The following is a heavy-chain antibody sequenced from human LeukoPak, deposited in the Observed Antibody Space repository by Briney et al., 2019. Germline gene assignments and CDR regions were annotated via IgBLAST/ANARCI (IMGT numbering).Heavy chain of an antibody. CDR1: GGTFSSYA. CDR3: ARGPRITLVRGGQWHYYMDV. CDR2: INPSGGST. V-gene: IGHV1-46*01. D-gene: IGHD3-10*01. J-gene: IGHJ6*03. Sequence: ASVKVSCKASGGTFSSYAISWVRQAPGQGLEWMGIINPSGGSTNYAQKFQGRVTMTRDTSTSTVYMELSSLRSEDTAVYYCARGPRITLVRGGQWHYYMDVWGKGTTVTISS.